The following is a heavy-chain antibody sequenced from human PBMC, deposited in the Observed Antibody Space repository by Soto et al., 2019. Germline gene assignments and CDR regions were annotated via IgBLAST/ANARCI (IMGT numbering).Heavy chain of an antibody. J-gene: IGHJ3*02. V-gene: IGHV3-74*01. CDR1: GFTFSSYW. CDR2: IKSDGSRT. D-gene: IGHD6-19*01. Sequence: EVQLVESGGGLVQPGGSLRLSCAASGFTFSSYWMHWVRQTPGKGLEWVSRIKSDGSRTVYAESGKGRFTISRDSAESTVYMQKSSLRVEDTDVYYCTREGNGWYEKSSDIWGQGTTVTVSS. CDR3: TREGNGWYEKSSDI.